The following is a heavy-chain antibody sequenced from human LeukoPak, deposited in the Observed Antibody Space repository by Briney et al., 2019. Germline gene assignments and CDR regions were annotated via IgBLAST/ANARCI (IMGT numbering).Heavy chain of an antibody. CDR2: ISGSGGST. D-gene: IGHD3-16*02. J-gene: IGHJ4*02. CDR3: AKFQRLSWGDLSSHDY. V-gene: IGHV3-23*01. CDR1: GFTFSSHA. Sequence: QPGGSLRLSCAASGFTFSSHAMSWVRQVPGKGLEWVSAISGSGGSTYYADSVKGRFTISRDNSKDTLYLQMNSLRAEDTAVYYCAKFQRLSWGDLSSHDYWGQGTLVTVSS.